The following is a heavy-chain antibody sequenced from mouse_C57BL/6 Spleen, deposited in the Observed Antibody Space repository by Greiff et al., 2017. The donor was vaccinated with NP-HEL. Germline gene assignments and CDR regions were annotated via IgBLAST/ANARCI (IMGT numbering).Heavy chain of an antibody. CDR3: HYYGSSYAMDY. Sequence: QVQLQQSGAELARPGASVKLSCKASGYTFTSSGISWVKQRTGQGLEWIGEIYPRSGNTYYNEKFKGKATLTADKSSSTAYMELRSLTSEDSAVYFCHYYGSSYAMDYWGQGTSVTVSS. V-gene: IGHV1-81*01. CDR2: IYPRSGNT. CDR1: GYTFTSSG. D-gene: IGHD1-1*01. J-gene: IGHJ4*01.